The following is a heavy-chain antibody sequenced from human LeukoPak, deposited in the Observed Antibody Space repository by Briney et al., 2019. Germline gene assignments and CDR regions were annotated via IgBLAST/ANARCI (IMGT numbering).Heavy chain of an antibody. D-gene: IGHD6-19*01. CDR1: GFTFNDYT. V-gene: IGHV3-21*06. CDR2: ITSSGSYI. Sequence: GGSLRLSCAASGFTFNDYTMNWVRQAPGKGLEWVATITSSGSYINYADSVKGRFTISRDNAKNSLYLQMSSLRVEDTAVYYCARGLSGWFGYYFDYWGQGTLVTVSS. CDR3: ARGLSGWFGYYFDY. J-gene: IGHJ4*02.